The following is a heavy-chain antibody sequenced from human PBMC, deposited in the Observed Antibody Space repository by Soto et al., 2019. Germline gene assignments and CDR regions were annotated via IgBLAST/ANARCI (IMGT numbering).Heavy chain of an antibody. CDR1: GYTFTNYA. CDR3: ARDRAPHRSPVDY. CDR2: ISAYNGYT. J-gene: IGHJ4*02. V-gene: IGHV1-18*01. Sequence: ASVKVSCKASGYTFTNYAFTWVRQAPGQGLEWVGWISAYNGYTNYAQKLQGRVTMTTDTSTSTAYMELSSLRSDDTAVYYCARDRAPHRSPVDYWGQGTLVTVSS. D-gene: IGHD3-10*01.